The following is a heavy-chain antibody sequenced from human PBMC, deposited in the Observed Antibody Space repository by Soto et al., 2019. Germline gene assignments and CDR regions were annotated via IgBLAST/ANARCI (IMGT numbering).Heavy chain of an antibody. CDR2: IIPIFGTA. Sequence: SVKVSCKASGGTFSSYAISWVRQAPGQGLEWMGGIIPIFGTANYAQKFQGRVTITADESTSTAYMELSSLRSEDTAVYYCARVPGSGSYSYYFDYWGQGTLVTVPS. J-gene: IGHJ4*02. D-gene: IGHD3-10*01. CDR3: ARVPGSGSYSYYFDY. CDR1: GGTFSSYA. V-gene: IGHV1-69*13.